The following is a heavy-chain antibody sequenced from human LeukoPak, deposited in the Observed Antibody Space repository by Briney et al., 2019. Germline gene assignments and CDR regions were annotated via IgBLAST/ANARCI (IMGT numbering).Heavy chain of an antibody. CDR2: INPNSGGT. J-gene: IGHJ4*02. V-gene: IGHV1-2*02. CDR1: GYTFTGYY. Sequence: ASVKVSCKASGYTFTGYYMHWVRHAPGQGLEWMGWINPNSGGTNYAQKFQGRVTMTRDTSISTAYMELSRLRSDDTAVYYCARGRLAAAGLVDYWGQGTLVTVSS. CDR3: ARGRLAAAGLVDY. D-gene: IGHD6-13*01.